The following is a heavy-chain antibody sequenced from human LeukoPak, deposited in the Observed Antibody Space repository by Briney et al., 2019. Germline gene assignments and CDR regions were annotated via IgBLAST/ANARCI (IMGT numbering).Heavy chain of an antibody. D-gene: IGHD1-26*01. CDR3: ARVGGSNAFDI. V-gene: IGHV3-74*01. CDR2: INSDGSST. Sequence: QTGGSLRLSCAASGFTFSSYWVHWVRQAPGKGLAWVSPINSDGSSTSYADSVKGRFTISRDNAKNTLSLQMNSLRAEDTAVYYCARVGGSNAFDIWGQGTMVIVSS. CDR1: GFTFSSYW. J-gene: IGHJ3*02.